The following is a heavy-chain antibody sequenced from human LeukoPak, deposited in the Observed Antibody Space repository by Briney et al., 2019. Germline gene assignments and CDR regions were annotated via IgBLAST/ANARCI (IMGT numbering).Heavy chain of an antibody. CDR1: GGTFSSYA. CDR2: IIPIFGTA. D-gene: IGHD3-22*01. J-gene: IGHJ5*02. Sequence: ASVKVSCKASGGTFSSYAISWVRQAPGQGLEWMGGIIPIFGTANYAQKFQGRVTITADESTSTAYMELSSLRSEDTAVYYYARQYYDSSGYFPNWFDPWGQGTLVTVSS. V-gene: IGHV1-69*13. CDR3: ARQYYDSSGYFPNWFDP.